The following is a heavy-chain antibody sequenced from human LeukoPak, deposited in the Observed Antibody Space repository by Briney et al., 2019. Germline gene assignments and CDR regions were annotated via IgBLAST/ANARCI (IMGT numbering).Heavy chain of an antibody. J-gene: IGHJ5*02. Sequence: SETLSLTCTVSGGSIISYYWSWIRQTPGKGLEWIAYIHSSGSTNYNPSLKSRVTISVDTSKNHFSLKATSMTAADTGIYYCSRSLPGAVGAADLWGQGTLVTVSS. CDR1: GGSIISYY. CDR3: SRSLPGAVGAADL. D-gene: IGHD6-13*01. V-gene: IGHV4-59*01. CDR2: IHSSGST.